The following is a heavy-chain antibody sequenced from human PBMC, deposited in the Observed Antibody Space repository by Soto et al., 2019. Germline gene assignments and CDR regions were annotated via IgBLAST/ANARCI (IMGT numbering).Heavy chain of an antibody. V-gene: IGHV3-53*02. CDR2: IWSAGLI. Sequence: DVQLVETGGELIQPGGSLRLSCAASGFTVSRKYMSWVRQAPGKGLEWVSVIWSAGLIYYADSVRGRFTISRDISKNILYLEMTSLRADDTAVYYCAREAPMDVWGQGTTVTVS. CDR3: AREAPMDV. CDR1: GFTVSRKY. J-gene: IGHJ6*02.